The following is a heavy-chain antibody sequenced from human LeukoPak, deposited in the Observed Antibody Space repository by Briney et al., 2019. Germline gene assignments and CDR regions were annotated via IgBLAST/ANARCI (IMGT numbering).Heavy chain of an antibody. CDR3: ARDLAYSRLDY. J-gene: IGHJ4*02. D-gene: IGHD5-18*01. CDR1: GLTFSSSW. Sequence: GGSLRLSCAVSGLTFSSSWMDWVRQAPGKGLEWVASINPDGNKKYSADSVKGRFTISRDNAENPLYLQMNSLRVEDTAFYCCARDLAYSRLDYWGQGMLVTVSS. V-gene: IGHV3-7*01. CDR2: INPDGNKK.